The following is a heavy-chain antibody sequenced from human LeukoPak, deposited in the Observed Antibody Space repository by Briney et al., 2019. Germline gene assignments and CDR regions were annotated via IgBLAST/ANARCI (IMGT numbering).Heavy chain of an antibody. Sequence: SETLSLTCAVYGGSFSGYYWSWIRQPPGKGLEWIGEINHSGSTNYNPSLKSRVTVSVDTSKNQFSLKLSSVTAADTAVYYCARDDSGSYSGDAFDIWGQGTMVTVSS. D-gene: IGHD1-26*01. CDR2: INHSGST. J-gene: IGHJ3*02. CDR3: ARDDSGSYSGDAFDI. V-gene: IGHV4-34*01. CDR1: GGSFSGYY.